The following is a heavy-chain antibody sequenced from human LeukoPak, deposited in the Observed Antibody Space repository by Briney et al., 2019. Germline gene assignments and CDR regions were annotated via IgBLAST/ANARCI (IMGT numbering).Heavy chain of an antibody. Sequence: GGSLRLSCAASGFTFSDYYMSWIRQAPGKGLEWVSYISSSGRTIYYADSVKGRFTISRDDANNSLYLQMSSLRAEDTAVYYCAREGGSHTGFYYMDVWGKGTTVTVSS. CDR3: AREGGSHTGFYYMDV. J-gene: IGHJ6*03. CDR2: ISSSGRTI. D-gene: IGHD1-26*01. V-gene: IGHV3-11*04. CDR1: GFTFSDYY.